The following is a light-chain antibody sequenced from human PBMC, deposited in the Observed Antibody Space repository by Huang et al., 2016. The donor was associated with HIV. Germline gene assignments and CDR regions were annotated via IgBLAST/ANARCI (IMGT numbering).Light chain of an antibody. J-gene: IGKJ2*01. CDR3: QQGARTPRT. V-gene: IGKV1-39*01. CDR2: GAS. Sequence: DIQITQSPSSLSASVGDRVNIPCRASQTINRYLKWYQQRPGEAPKLLIHGASSLQSSVPSRFASSGSGTDFTLTSSSLQPEDSATYYCQQGARTPRTFGQGTKLEI. CDR1: QTINRY.